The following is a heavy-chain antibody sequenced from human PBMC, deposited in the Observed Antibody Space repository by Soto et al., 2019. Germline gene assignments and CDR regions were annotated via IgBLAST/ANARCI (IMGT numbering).Heavy chain of an antibody. CDR2: IYYSGST. D-gene: IGHD1-26*01. CDR3: ASDPDQGAFDY. Sequence: SETLSLTCTVSGGSTSSYYWSWIRQPPGKGLEWIGYIYYSGSTNYNPSLKSRVTISVDTSKNQFSLKLSSVTAADTAVYYCASDPDQGAFDYWGQGTLVTVSS. V-gene: IGHV4-59*01. J-gene: IGHJ4*02. CDR1: GGSTSSYY.